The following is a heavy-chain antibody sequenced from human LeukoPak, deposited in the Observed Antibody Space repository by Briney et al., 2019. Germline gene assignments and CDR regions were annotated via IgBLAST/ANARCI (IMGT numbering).Heavy chain of an antibody. J-gene: IGHJ4*02. CDR1: GGSISSYY. D-gene: IGHD3-3*01. CDR3: ARDRYYDFWSGYYYPYFDY. V-gene: IGHV4-59*01. CDR2: IYYSGST. Sequence: SETLSLTCTVSGGSISSYYWSWIRQPPGKGLEWIGYIYYSGSTNYNPSLKSRVTISADTSKNQFSLKLSSVTAADTAVYYCARDRYYDFWSGYYYPYFDYWGQGTLVTVSS.